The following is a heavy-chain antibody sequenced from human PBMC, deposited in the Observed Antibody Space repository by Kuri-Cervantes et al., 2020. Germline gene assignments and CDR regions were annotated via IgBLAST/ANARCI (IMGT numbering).Heavy chain of an antibody. J-gene: IGHJ4*02. D-gene: IGHD4-17*01. Sequence: SETLSLTCAVYGGSFSGYYWSWIRQPPGKGLEWIGEINHSGSTNYNPSLKSRVTISVDTSKNQFSLKLSSVTVADTAVYYCASAYGDYAHLGYWGQGTLVTVSS. CDR2: INHSGST. V-gene: IGHV4-34*01. CDR1: GGSFSGYY. CDR3: ASAYGDYAHLGY.